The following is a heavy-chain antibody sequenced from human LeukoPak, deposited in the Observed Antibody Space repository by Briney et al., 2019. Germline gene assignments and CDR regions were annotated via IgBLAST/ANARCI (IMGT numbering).Heavy chain of an antibody. J-gene: IGHJ5*02. Sequence: PGGSLRLSCAASGFTFSNYWMNWVRQVPGKGLMWVSRINRDGSSTSYADSVKGRFTISRDNAKNTLYLQMNSLRAEDTAVYYCARAIDRGFGSGFDPWGQGTLVTVSS. V-gene: IGHV3-74*01. CDR2: INRDGSST. CDR1: GFTFSNYW. CDR3: ARAIDRGFGSGFDP. D-gene: IGHD3-10*01.